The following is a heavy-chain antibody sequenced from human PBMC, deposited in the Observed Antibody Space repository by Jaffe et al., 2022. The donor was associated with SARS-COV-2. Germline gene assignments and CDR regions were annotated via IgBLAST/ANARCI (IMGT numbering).Heavy chain of an antibody. CDR1: GFTFSSYS. Sequence: EVQLVESGGGLVKPGGSLRLSCAASGFTFSSYSMNWVRQAPGKGLEWVSSISSSSSYIYYADSVKGRFTISRDNAKNSLYLQMNSLRAEDTAVYYCARERGVTMIPTYGMDVWGQGTTVTVSS. J-gene: IGHJ6*02. CDR2: ISSSSSYI. CDR3: ARERGVTMIPTYGMDV. V-gene: IGHV3-21*01. D-gene: IGHD3-22*01.